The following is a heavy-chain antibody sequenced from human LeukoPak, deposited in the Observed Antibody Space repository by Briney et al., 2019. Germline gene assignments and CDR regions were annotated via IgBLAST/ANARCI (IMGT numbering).Heavy chain of an antibody. D-gene: IGHD1-26*01. CDR1: GYTLTELS. J-gene: IGHJ6*02. V-gene: IGHV1-24*01. CDR3: ATDSRGLYSGSYRTYGMDV. Sequence: ASVTVSCTVSGYTLTELSMHWVRQAPGKGLEWMGGFDPEDGETIYAQKFQGRVTMTEDTSTDTAYMELSSLRSEDTAVYYCATDSRGLYSGSYRTYGMDVWGQGTTVTVSS. CDR2: FDPEDGET.